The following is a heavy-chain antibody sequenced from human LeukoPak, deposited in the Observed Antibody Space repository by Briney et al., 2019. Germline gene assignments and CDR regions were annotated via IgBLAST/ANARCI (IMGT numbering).Heavy chain of an antibody. Sequence: GGSLRLSCAASGFPVSDNYMSWVRQAPGKGLEWVSVIYSDGTTYYADSVKGRFTISRDNSKNSLYLQMNSLRAEDTAVYYCARDPGYNYGFDYWGQGTLVTVSS. V-gene: IGHV3-66*01. CDR3: ARDPGYNYGFDY. J-gene: IGHJ4*02. D-gene: IGHD5-18*01. CDR2: IYSDGTT. CDR1: GFPVSDNY.